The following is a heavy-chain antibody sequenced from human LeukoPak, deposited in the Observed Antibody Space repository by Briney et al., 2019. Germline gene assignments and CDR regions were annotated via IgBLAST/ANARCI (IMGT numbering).Heavy chain of an antibody. V-gene: IGHV3-33*03. CDR2: IWYDGSNK. CDR3: ARSIIHWFDP. Sequence: GGSLRLSCAASGFTFSSYGMHWVRQAPGKGLEWVAVIWYDGSNKYYADSVKGRFTISRDNAKNSLDLQMNSLRAEDTAVYYCARSIIHWFDPWGQGTLVTVSS. J-gene: IGHJ5*02. CDR1: GFTFSSYG.